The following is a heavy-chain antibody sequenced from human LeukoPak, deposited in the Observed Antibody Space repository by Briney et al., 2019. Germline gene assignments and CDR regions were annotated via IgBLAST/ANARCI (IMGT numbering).Heavy chain of an antibody. V-gene: IGHV4-39*07. J-gene: IGHJ3*02. D-gene: IGHD3-22*01. CDR3: ARDYYDSRGEAFDI. Sequence: SETLSLTCTVSGGSISSSSYYWGWIRQPPGKGLEWIGSIYYSGSTYYNPSLKSRVTISVDTSKNQFSLKLSSVTAADTAVYYCARDYYDSRGEAFDIWGLGTMVTVSS. CDR1: GGSISSSSYY. CDR2: IYYSGST.